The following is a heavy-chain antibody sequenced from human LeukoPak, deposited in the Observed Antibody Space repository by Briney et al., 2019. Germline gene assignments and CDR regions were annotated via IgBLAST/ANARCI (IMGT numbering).Heavy chain of an antibody. Sequence: GGSLRLSCAASGFTFSSYWMSWVRQAPGKGLEWVANIKQDGSEKYYVDSVKGRFTISRDNAKNSLYLQMNSLRAEDTAVYYCARDQGVIAAAGTLVDYWGQGTLDTVSS. CDR2: IKQDGSEK. D-gene: IGHD6-13*01. CDR1: GFTFSSYW. V-gene: IGHV3-7*01. J-gene: IGHJ4*02. CDR3: ARDQGVIAAAGTLVDY.